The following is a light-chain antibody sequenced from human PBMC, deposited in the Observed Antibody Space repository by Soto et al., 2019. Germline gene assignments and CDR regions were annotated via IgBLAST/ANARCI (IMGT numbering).Light chain of an antibody. J-gene: IGKJ3*01. V-gene: IGKV3-11*01. CDR2: DAS. Sequence: EIVLTQSPATLALSPGERATLSCRASQSVSSNLAWYQQKPGQGPRPLTYDASNRASGIPARFSGSGSGTGFTLAISSLEPEDFAVYYCQPRNTCPRTSGPGTKGDFK. CDR1: QSVSSN. CDR3: QPRNTCPRT.